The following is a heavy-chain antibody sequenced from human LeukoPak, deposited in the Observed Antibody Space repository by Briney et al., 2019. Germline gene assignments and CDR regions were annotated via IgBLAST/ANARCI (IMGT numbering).Heavy chain of an antibody. CDR3: ARGKDGVWAFDI. Sequence: GGSLRLSCGASGFTFSSYWMHWVRPAPGMGLVWVSRINSDGSGTTYADSVKGRVTISRDNAKNTLYLQMNSLRAEDAAVYYCARGKDGVWAFDIWGQGTTVTVSS. CDR2: INSDGSGT. V-gene: IGHV3-74*01. D-gene: IGHD3-16*01. J-gene: IGHJ3*02. CDR1: GFTFSSYW.